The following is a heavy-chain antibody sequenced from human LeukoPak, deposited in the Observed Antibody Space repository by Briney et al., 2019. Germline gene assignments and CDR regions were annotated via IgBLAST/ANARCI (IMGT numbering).Heavy chain of an antibody. Sequence: SETLSLTCTVSGGSISSYYWNWIRHSPGKGLDWMGYIYCSGSTNYNPSLESRVTISVDTSKTQFSLRLTSVPAADTAVYYCARRARTAAAVAFDFWGQGTLVTVSS. V-gene: IGHV4-59*08. J-gene: IGHJ4*02. D-gene: IGHD6-13*01. CDR3: ARRARTAAAVAFDF. CDR2: IYCSGST. CDR1: GGSISSYY.